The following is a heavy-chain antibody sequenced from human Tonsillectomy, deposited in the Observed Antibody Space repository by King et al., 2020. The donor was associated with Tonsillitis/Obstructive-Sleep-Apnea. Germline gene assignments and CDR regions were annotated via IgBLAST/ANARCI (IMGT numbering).Heavy chain of an antibody. V-gene: IGHV1-18*01. D-gene: IGHD2-2*01. CDR3: ARVVVVVPAAISYYYYMDV. CDR1: GYTFTSYG. Sequence: VQLVESGAEVKKPGASVKVSCKASGYTFTSYGISWVRQAPGQGLEWMGWISGYNGNTNYAQKLQGRVTMTTDTSTSTAYMELRSLRSDDTAVYYCARVVVVVPAAISYYYYMDVWGKGTTVTVSS. J-gene: IGHJ6*03. CDR2: ISGYNGNT.